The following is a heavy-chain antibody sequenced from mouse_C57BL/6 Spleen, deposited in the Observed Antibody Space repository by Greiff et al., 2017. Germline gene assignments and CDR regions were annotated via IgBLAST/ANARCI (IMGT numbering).Heavy chain of an antibody. D-gene: IGHD3-2*02. Sequence: QVQLQQPGAELVMPGASVKLSCKASGYTITSDWMHWVKQRPGQGLEWIGEIDPSDGYTKYNPKFQGKATITVDKSSSTAYMPLSSLTSEDSAVYYCARRSSVYAMDYWGQGTSVTVSS. CDR2: IDPSDGYT. J-gene: IGHJ4*01. V-gene: IGHV1-69*01. CDR3: ARRSSVYAMDY. CDR1: GYTITSDW.